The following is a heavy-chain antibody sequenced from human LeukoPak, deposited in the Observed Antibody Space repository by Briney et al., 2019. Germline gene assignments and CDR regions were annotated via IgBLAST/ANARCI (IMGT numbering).Heavy chain of an antibody. CDR2: INHSGST. Sequence: PSETLSLTCAVYGGSFSGYYWSWLRQPSGKGLEWIGEINHSGSTNYNPSLKSRVTISVDTAKNQFSLKLCSVTAAYTAVYYCARVCAGSSRYNPFYYCCYMDVWGRGTTVTVSS. CDR3: ARVCAGSSRYNPFYYCCYMDV. CDR1: GGSFSGYY. D-gene: IGHD6-13*01. V-gene: IGHV4-34*01. J-gene: IGHJ6*03.